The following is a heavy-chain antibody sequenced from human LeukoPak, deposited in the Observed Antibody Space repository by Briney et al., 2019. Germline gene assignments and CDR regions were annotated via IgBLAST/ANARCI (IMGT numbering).Heavy chain of an antibody. D-gene: IGHD2-2*01. Sequence: TSGTLSLTCAVSGGSISSSNWWSWVRQPPGKGLEWIGEIYHSGSINYKSSLKSRVTISVDKSKNQFSLKLSSVTAADTAVYYCASVRKGYCSSTSCYAKGYYYYYMDVWGKGTTVTISS. V-gene: IGHV4-4*02. J-gene: IGHJ6*03. CDR1: GGSISSSNW. CDR2: IYHSGSI. CDR3: ASVRKGYCSSTSCYAKGYYYYYMDV.